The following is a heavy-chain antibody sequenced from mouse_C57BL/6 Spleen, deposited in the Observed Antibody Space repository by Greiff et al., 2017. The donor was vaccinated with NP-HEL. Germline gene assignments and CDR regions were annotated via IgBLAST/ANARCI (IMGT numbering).Heavy chain of an antibody. CDR1: GYTFTSYW. V-gene: IGHV1-72*01. CDR2: IDPNSGGT. J-gene: IGHJ4*01. Sequence: QVQLQQPGAELVKPGASVKLSCKASGYTFTSYWMHWVKQRPGRGLEWIGWIDPNSGGTKYTEKFKSQATLTVDKPSSTTYMQLSSLTSEDSAVYYCATGFYAMDYWGQGTSVTVSS. CDR3: ATGFYAMDY.